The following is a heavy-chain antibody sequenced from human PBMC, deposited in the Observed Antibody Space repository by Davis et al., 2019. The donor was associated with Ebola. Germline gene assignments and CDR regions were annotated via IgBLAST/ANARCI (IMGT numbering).Heavy chain of an antibody. Sequence: PGGSLRLSCAASGFSFSTYWMHWVRQDPGGGLVWVSHVKGDGSSTKYADSVRGRFTISRDNAKSTMYLQMNSLRVEDTAIYYCARGSTVTGYWYFDLWGRGNLVTVSS. D-gene: IGHD4-17*01. CDR2: VKGDGSST. V-gene: IGHV3-74*03. CDR3: ARGSTVTGYWYFDL. CDR1: GFSFSTYW. J-gene: IGHJ2*01.